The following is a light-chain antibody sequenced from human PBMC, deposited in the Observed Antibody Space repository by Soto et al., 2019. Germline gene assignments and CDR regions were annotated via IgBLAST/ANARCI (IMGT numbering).Light chain of an antibody. Sequence: EIVLTQSPSTLSLSPGERATLSCSASQSVSNSLAWYQQKSGQAPRLLIYDASNRATGIPARFSGSGSGTDFTLTISSLEPEDFAVYYCQQRNNWPPWTFGQGTKVEIK. V-gene: IGKV3-11*01. CDR2: DAS. J-gene: IGKJ1*01. CDR1: QSVSNS. CDR3: QQRNNWPPWT.